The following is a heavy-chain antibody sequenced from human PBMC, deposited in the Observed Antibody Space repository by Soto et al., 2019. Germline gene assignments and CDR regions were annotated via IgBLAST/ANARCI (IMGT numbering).Heavy chain of an antibody. J-gene: IGHJ4*02. CDR3: AHRYYDRSGYCFDY. CDR2: IYWDDDK. D-gene: IGHD3-22*01. Sequence: QITLKESGPTLVKPTQTLTLTCTFSGFSLSTSGVGVGWIRQPPGKALEWLALIYWDDDKRYSPSLESRLTSTKDTSKDQVVLTMTNMDPVDTATYYCAHRYYDRSGYCFDYWGQGTLVTVSS. CDR1: GFSLSTSGVG. V-gene: IGHV2-5*02.